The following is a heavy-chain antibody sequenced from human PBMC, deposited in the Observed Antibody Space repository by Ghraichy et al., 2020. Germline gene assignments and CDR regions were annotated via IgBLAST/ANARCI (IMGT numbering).Heavy chain of an antibody. CDR3: ASPFGGNSALRTGLDY. CDR1: GFSFSRHW. D-gene: IGHD4-23*01. Sequence: GGSLRLSCVASGFSFSRHWMSWVRQAPGKGLEWVASIKSDGSDSVYVDSVKGRFIISRDNAKNSVSLEMNSLRVDDTAVYYCASPFGGNSALRTGLDYWGQGTLVTVSS. J-gene: IGHJ4*02. V-gene: IGHV3-7*01. CDR2: IKSDGSDS.